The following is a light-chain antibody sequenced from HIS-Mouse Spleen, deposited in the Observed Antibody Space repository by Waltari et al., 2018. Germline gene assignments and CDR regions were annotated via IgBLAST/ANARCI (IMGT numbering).Light chain of an antibody. CDR1: ALPKKY. J-gene: IGLJ2*01. Sequence: SYELTQPPSVSVSPGQTARITCSGDALPKKYAYWYQQKSGQAPVLVSYEDSKRPSGIPERFAGSSSGTMATLTISGGQVEDEADYYCYSTDSSGNHRVFGGGTKLTVL. CDR3: YSTDSSGNHRV. CDR2: EDS. V-gene: IGLV3-10*01.